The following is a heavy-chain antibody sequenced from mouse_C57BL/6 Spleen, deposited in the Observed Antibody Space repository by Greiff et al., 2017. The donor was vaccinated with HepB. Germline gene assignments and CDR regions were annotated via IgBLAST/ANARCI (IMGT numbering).Heavy chain of an antibody. D-gene: IGHD4-1*01. Sequence: VQLQQSGPELVKPGASVKISCKASGYSFTGYYMNWVKQSPEKSLEWIGEINPSTGGTTYNQKFKAKATLTVDKSSSTAYMQLKSLTSEDSAVYYCARYLTGLGFAYWGQGTLATVSA. CDR2: INPSTGGT. V-gene: IGHV1-42*01. CDR1: GYSFTGYY. CDR3: ARYLTGLGFAY. J-gene: IGHJ3*01.